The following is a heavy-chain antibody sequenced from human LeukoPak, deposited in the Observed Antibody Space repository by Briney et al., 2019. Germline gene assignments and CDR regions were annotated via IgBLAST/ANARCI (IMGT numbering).Heavy chain of an antibody. CDR2: IKQDGSVK. CDR3: ARELYSGYDYGWFDP. CDR1: GFILNSYW. V-gene: IGHV3-7*01. J-gene: IGHJ5*02. Sequence: PGGSLRLPCAASGFILNSYWMTWVRQAPGKGLEWVANIKQDGSVKYYVDSVKGRFTISRDNAKNSLYLQMNSLRAEDTAVYYCARELYSGYDYGWFDPWGQGTLVTVSS. D-gene: IGHD5-12*01.